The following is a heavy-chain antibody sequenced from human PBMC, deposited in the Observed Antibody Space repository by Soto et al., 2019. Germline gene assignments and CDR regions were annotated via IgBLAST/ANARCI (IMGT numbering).Heavy chain of an antibody. Sequence: QPGGSLRLSCAASGFTFSSYGMHWVRQAPGKGLEWVAVISYDGSNKYYADSVKGRFTISRDNSKNTLYLQMNSLRAEDTAVYYCAKAHPQVVVVAATDYWGQGTLVTVSS. CDR3: AKAHPQVVVVAATDY. CDR1: GFTFSSYG. V-gene: IGHV3-30*18. J-gene: IGHJ4*02. D-gene: IGHD2-15*01. CDR2: ISYDGSNK.